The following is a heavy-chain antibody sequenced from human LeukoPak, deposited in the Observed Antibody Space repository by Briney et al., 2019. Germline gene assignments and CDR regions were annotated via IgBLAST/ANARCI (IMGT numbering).Heavy chain of an antibody. CDR2: INPNSGGT. D-gene: IGHD3-9*01. V-gene: IGHV1-2*02. CDR3: ARSHPLYYDILTGYYNIRYYYYMDV. Sequence: ASVKVSCKASGYTFTGYYMHWVRQAPGQGLEWMGWINPNSGGTNYAQKFQGRVTMTRDTSISTAYMEPSRLRSDDTAVYYCARSHPLYYDILTGYYNIRYYYYMDVWGKGTTVTVSS. CDR1: GYTFTGYY. J-gene: IGHJ6*03.